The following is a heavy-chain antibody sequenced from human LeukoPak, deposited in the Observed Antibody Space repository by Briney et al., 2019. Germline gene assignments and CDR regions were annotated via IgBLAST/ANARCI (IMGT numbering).Heavy chain of an antibody. V-gene: IGHV1-2*04. Sequence: ASVKVSCKASGYTLTGYYMHWVRQAPGQGLEWMGWINPNSGGTNYAQKFQGWVTMTRDTSISTAYMELSRLRSDDTAVYYRARGPSRGYSSSWYWNYWGQGTLVTVSS. CDR1: GYTLTGYY. D-gene: IGHD6-13*01. CDR2: INPNSGGT. CDR3: ARGPSRGYSSSWYWNY. J-gene: IGHJ4*02.